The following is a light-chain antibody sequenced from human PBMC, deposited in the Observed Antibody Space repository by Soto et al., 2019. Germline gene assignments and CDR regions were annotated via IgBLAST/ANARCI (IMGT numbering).Light chain of an antibody. V-gene: IGLV1-40*01. Sequence: QSVLTQPPSMSGAPGQRVTISCTGSSSNIGAGYDVHWYQQLPGKAPRLLIFGNNNRPSRVPDRFSGSKSGTSASLAITGLQAEDEAGYYCQSHDNGLSDTYVFGTGTKVTVL. CDR1: SSNIGAGYD. CDR2: GNN. CDR3: QSHDNGLSDTYV. J-gene: IGLJ1*01.